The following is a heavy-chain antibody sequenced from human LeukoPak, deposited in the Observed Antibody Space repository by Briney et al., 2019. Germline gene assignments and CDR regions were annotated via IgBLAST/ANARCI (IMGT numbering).Heavy chain of an antibody. J-gene: IGHJ5*02. CDR1: GGSISSSSYY. CDR2: IYYSGST. D-gene: IGHD5-18*01. V-gene: IGHV4-39*01. CDR3: ARHPYRGYSYGYSWFDP. Sequence: SETLSLTCAVSGGSISSSSYYWGWIRQPPGKGLEWIGSIYYSGSTYYNPSLKSRVTMSVDTSKNQFSLKLSSVTAADTAVYYCARHPYRGYSYGYSWFDPWGQGTLVTVSS.